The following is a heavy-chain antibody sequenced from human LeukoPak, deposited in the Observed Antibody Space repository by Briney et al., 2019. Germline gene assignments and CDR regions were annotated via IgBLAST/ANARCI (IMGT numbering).Heavy chain of an antibody. CDR3: ARGAFGDYDYYFDY. J-gene: IGHJ4*02. D-gene: IGHD4-17*01. CDR2: INPNSGGT. V-gene: IGHV1-2*02. Sequence: ASVKVSCKASAYTFTGYYMHWVRQAPGQGLEWMGWINPNSGGTNYAQKFQGRVTMTRDTSISTAYMELSRPRSDDTAVYYCARGAFGDYDYYFDYWGQGTLVTVSS. CDR1: AYTFTGYY.